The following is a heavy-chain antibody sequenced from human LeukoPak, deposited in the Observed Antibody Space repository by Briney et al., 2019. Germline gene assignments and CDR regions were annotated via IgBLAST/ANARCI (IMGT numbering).Heavy chain of an antibody. D-gene: IGHD3-22*01. J-gene: IGHJ5*02. CDR3: ARDKYAPYYYDSSGQRNWFDP. Sequence: GGSLRLSCAASGFTFSSYWMSWVRQAPGKGLEWVASIKQDGSDIYYVDSVKGRFTISRDNAKNSLYLQMNSLRAEDTAVYYCARDKYAPYYYDSSGQRNWFDPWGQGTLVTVSS. CDR2: IKQDGSDI. V-gene: IGHV3-7*01. CDR1: GFTFSSYW.